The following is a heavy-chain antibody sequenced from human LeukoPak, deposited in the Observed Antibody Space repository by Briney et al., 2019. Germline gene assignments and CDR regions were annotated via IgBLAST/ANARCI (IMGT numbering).Heavy chain of an antibody. V-gene: IGHV4-59*01. Sequence: SETLSLTCTVSGGSISSYYWSWIRQPPGKGLKWIGYIYYSGSTNYNPSLKSRVTISVDTSKNQFSLKLSSVTAADTAVYYCARDQFSYFDYWGQGTLVTVSS. J-gene: IGHJ4*02. CDR3: ARDQFSYFDY. CDR2: IYYSGST. CDR1: GGSISSYY.